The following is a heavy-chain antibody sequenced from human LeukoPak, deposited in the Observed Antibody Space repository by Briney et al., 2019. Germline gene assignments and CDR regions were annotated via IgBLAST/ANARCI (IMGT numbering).Heavy chain of an antibody. CDR3: AKFMSIAAAGYDAFDI. D-gene: IGHD6-13*01. V-gene: IGHV1-2*02. J-gene: IGHJ3*02. CDR2: INPNSGGT. Sequence: ASVKVSCKASGYTFTGYYMHWVRQAPGQGLEWMGWINPNSGGTNYAQKFQGRVTMTRDTSISTAYMELNRLRSDDTAVYYCAKFMSIAAAGYDAFDIWGQGTMVTVSS. CDR1: GYTFTGYY.